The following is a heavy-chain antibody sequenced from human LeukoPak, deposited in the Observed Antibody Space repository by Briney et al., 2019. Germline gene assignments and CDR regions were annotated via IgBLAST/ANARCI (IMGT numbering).Heavy chain of an antibody. V-gene: IGHV5-51*03. CDR2: IYPGDSGT. CDR1: GDSFTSYW. D-gene: IGHD6-6*01. J-gene: IGHJ5*02. Sequence: GESLKIYWKVSGDSFTSYWIGWVRQMPGKGLEWMGIIYPGDSGTIYSPSFQGQVTISAAKSTSNADLQWSTLKASATAMYSCARRADRHMAGWFDPWGQGTLVTVFS. CDR3: ARRADRHMAGWFDP.